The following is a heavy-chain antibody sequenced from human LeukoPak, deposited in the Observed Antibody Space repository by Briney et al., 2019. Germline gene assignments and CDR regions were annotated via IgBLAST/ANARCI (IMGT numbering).Heavy chain of an antibody. D-gene: IGHD3/OR15-3a*01. CDR3: ARAPEGLVSFFPVGMDV. CDR1: GYTFTGYY. Sequence: ASVKVSCKASGYTFTGYYMHWVRQAPGQGLEWMGWINPNSGGTNYAQKFQGRVTMTRDTSISTAYMELSGLRSDDTAVYYCARAPEGLVSFFPVGMDVWGQGTTVTVSS. CDR2: INPNSGGT. J-gene: IGHJ6*02. V-gene: IGHV1-2*02.